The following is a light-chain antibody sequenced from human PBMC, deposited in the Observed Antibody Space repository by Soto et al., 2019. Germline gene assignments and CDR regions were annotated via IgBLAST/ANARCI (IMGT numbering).Light chain of an antibody. V-gene: IGKV3-15*01. CDR3: QQYNNSPQT. Sequence: EIVMTQSPATLSASPGERATLSCRASQSVSSNLAWYQQKPGQAPRLLIYGASTRATGIPARFSGSGSGTEFTLTISSLQSEDFAVYYCQQYNNSPQTFGQGTKLEIK. J-gene: IGKJ1*01. CDR1: QSVSSN. CDR2: GAS.